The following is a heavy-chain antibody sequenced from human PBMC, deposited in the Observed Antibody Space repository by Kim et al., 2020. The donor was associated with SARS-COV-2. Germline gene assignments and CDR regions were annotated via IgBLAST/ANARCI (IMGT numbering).Heavy chain of an antibody. Sequence: YAQQFQVRVTMTRNTSITTAYMELSSLRSEDTAVYYCARRIAAAGTPIGYWGQGTLVTVSS. D-gene: IGHD6-13*01. CDR3: ARRIAAAGTPIGY. V-gene: IGHV1-8*01. J-gene: IGHJ4*02.